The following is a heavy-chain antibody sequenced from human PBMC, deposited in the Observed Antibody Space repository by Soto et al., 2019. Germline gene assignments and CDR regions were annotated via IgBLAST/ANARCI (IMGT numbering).Heavy chain of an antibody. CDR2: IRSKASGGTA. D-gene: IGHD3-10*01. J-gene: IGHJ3*01. CDR3: TRDQPITP. Sequence: TGGSLRLSCTAAGFSFGDYAMSWVRQAPGKGLEWVGFIRSKASGGTAEYAASVRGRFTFSRDDSKRIAYPQMNSLKTEDTAIYYCTRDQPITPWGQGTMVTVSS. V-gene: IGHV3-49*04. CDR1: GFSFGDYA.